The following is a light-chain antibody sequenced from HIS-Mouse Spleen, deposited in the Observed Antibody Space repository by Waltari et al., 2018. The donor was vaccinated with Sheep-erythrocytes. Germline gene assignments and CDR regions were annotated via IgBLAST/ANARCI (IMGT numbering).Light chain of an antibody. CDR2: AAS. CDR1: QGISSY. V-gene: IGKV1-9*01. Sequence: DIQLTQSPSFLSASVGDRVTITCRASQGISSYLAWYQQKPGKAPKLLIYAASTWQSGVPSRFSGSGYGTEFTLTISSLQPEDFATYYCQQLNSYPHTFGQGTKLEIK. J-gene: IGKJ2*01. CDR3: QQLNSYPHT.